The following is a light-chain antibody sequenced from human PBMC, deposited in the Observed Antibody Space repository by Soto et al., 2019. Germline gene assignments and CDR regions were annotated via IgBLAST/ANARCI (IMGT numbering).Light chain of an antibody. Sequence: DIQMTQAPSSLSASVVARVTITCRASQSISSFLNWYQQKPGKAPKLLIYDASSLQSGVPSRFSGSGSGTEFTLTISSLQPEDFATYYCLQHNSYSWTCGQGTKVDIK. CDR2: DAS. CDR3: LQHNSYSWT. CDR1: QSISSF. J-gene: IGKJ1*01. V-gene: IGKV1-17*01.